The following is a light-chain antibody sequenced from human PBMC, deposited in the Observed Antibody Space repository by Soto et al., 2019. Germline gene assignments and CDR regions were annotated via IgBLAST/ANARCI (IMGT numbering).Light chain of an antibody. CDR3: SSYTSSSTPHYV. CDR1: SSDVGGYNY. J-gene: IGLJ1*01. CDR2: EVS. Sequence: SALTQPASVSGSPGQSITISCTGTSSDVGGYNYVSWYRQHPGKAPKLMIYEVSNRPSGVSNRFSGSKSGNTASLTISGLQAEDDADYYCSSYTSSSTPHYVFGTGTKVTVL. V-gene: IGLV2-14*01.